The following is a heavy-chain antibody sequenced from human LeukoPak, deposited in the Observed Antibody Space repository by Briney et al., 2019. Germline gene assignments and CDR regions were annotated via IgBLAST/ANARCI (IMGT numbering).Heavy chain of an antibody. Sequence: GGSLRLSCAASGLTFSNAWMSWVRQAPGWGLEWVGRIRSKADGETIDYAEPVKGRFSISRDESETTLYLQMNSLKAEDTGAYYCTTNTVTKDGLDVWGQGTTVTVSS. D-gene: IGHD4-17*01. CDR2: IRSKADGETI. V-gene: IGHV3-15*01. CDR1: GLTFSNAW. CDR3: TTNTVTKDGLDV. J-gene: IGHJ6*02.